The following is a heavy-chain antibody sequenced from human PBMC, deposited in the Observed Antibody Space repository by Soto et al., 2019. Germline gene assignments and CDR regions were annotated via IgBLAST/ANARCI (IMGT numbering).Heavy chain of an antibody. CDR3: AKDEKQYTVTSYYMDV. J-gene: IGHJ6*03. CDR2: ISGSGGST. Sequence: PGGSLRLSCAASGFTFSSYAMSWDRQAPGKGLEWVSAISGSGGSTYYADSVKGRFTISRDNSKNTLYLQMNSLRAEDTAVYYCAKDEKQYTVTSYYMDVWGKGTTVTVSS. V-gene: IGHV3-23*01. D-gene: IGHD6-19*01. CDR1: GFTFSSYA.